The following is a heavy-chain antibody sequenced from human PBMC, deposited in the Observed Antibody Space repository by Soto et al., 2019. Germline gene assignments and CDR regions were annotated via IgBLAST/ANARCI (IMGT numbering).Heavy chain of an antibody. CDR3: ARESHDILTGPPWVWYFDL. D-gene: IGHD3-9*01. CDR2: INDRGSI. V-gene: IGHV4-34*01. CDR1: GGSFSGYY. Sequence: QVQLQQWGAGPLRPLETLSLTCGVSGGSFSGYYWAWIRQSPGKGLEWIGEINDRGSINYNPSLKSEVSISVDTSKNHYSLNLGSVTAADTAVYYGARESHDILTGPPWVWYFDLWGRGTLVTVSS. J-gene: IGHJ2*01.